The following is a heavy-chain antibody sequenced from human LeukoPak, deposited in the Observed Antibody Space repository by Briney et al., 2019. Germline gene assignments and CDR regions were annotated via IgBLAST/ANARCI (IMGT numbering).Heavy chain of an antibody. CDR2: RIPSFDTG. CDR1: GGTFSSYG. Sequence: SVKVSCKASGGTFSSYGISWVRQAPGQGLEWMGGRIPSFDTGNYAQKFQGRVTSTADEYSSTAYMEQRSLRSKHTAVYDCARGTPQYSSGGAYFDYRGQGTLVTGSS. V-gene: IGHV1-69*13. CDR3: ARGTPQYSSGGAYFDY. J-gene: IGHJ4*02. D-gene: IGHD6-19*01.